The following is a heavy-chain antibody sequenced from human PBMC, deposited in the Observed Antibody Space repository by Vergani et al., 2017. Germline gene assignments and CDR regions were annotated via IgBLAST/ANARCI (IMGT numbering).Heavy chain of an antibody. D-gene: IGHD5-24*01. CDR3: AGDLRGDGYNGGNWFDP. Sequence: EVQLLESGGGLVQPGGSLRLSCAASGFTFSTYAMTWVRQAPGKGLEWVSTISSDGGSTYYADSVKGRFTISRDNAKNSLYLQMNSLRAEDTALYYCAGDLRGDGYNGGNWFDPWGQGTLVTVSS. J-gene: IGHJ5*02. CDR2: ISSDGGST. CDR1: GFTFSTYA. V-gene: IGHV3-23*01.